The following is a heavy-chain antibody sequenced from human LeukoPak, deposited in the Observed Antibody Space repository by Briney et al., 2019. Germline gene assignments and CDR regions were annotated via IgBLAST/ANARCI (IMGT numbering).Heavy chain of an antibody. CDR2: IHYSGST. D-gene: IGHD5-18*01. J-gene: IGHJ4*02. CDR3: ARLVRGFTYGFDTGFDY. V-gene: IGHV4-59*01. Sequence: SETLSLTCTVSSGSISRYYWSWIRQPPGKGLEWIGYIHYSGSTNYNTSLKSRVTISVDTSKNQFSLKLSSVTAADTAVYYCARLVRGFTYGFDTGFDYWGQGTLVTVSS. CDR1: SGSISRYY.